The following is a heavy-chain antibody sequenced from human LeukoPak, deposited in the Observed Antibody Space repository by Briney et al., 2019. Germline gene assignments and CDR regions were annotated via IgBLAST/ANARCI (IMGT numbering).Heavy chain of an antibody. Sequence: PGGSLRLSCAASGFTFRNYAMSWVRQAPGKGLEWVSTISDSGGNTYYADSVRGRFTISRDNSKNTLYLQMNSLRAEDTAVYYCAKDTTAMDTNDYWGQGTLVTVSS. D-gene: IGHD5-18*01. CDR3: AKDTTAMDTNDY. J-gene: IGHJ4*02. CDR1: GFTFRNYA. V-gene: IGHV3-23*01. CDR2: ISDSGGNT.